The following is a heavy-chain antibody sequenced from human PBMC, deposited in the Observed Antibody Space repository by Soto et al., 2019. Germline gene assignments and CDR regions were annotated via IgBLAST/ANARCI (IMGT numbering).Heavy chain of an antibody. Sequence: QVQLVQSGAEVKKPGSSVKVSCKASGGTFSSYAISWVRQAPGQGLEWMGGIIPIFGTANYAQKFQGRVTITADKSTSTAYMELSSLRSEDTAVYSCARSGRDGYNFAHPLGRWGQGTLVTVSS. D-gene: IGHD5-12*01. CDR1: GGTFSSYA. J-gene: IGHJ4*02. CDR2: IIPIFGTA. CDR3: ARSGRDGYNFAHPLGR. V-gene: IGHV1-69*06.